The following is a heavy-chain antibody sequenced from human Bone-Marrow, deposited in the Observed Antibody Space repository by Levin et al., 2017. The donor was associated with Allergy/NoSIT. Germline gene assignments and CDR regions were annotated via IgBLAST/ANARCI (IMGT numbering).Heavy chain of an antibody. CDR2: IWNSATV. Sequence: PQASVKVSCAASGFTFSAYTFNWVRQAPGKGLEWISYIWNSATVGHADSVKGRFTISRDNAKNSLYLQMNSLRDEDTAIYYCARDHHYAFDYWGQGTLVTVSS. CDR3: ARDHHYAFDY. D-gene: IGHD2-2*01. J-gene: IGHJ4*02. CDR1: GFTFSAYT. V-gene: IGHV3-48*02.